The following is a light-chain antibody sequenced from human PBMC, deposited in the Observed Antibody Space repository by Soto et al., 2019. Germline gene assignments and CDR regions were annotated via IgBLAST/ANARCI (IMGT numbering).Light chain of an antibody. V-gene: IGLV2-8*01. CDR2: EVS. CDR3: MCYAGGNNWV. J-gene: IGLJ3*02. CDR1: NSDVGGYNF. Sequence: QSALTQPPSASGSPGQSITISCTGTNSDVGGYNFVSWYQQHAGKAPKVLIYEVSQRPSGVPDRFSGSKSGNTASLTVSGLQAEDEADYYCMCYAGGNNWVFGGGTKVTVL.